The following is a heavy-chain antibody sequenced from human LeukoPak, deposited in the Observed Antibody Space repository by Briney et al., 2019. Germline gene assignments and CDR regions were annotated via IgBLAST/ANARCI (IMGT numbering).Heavy chain of an antibody. CDR3: ARDPEYYDSSGYCYPNTFDY. D-gene: IGHD3-22*01. Sequence: GGSLRLSCAASGFTFSSYAMHWVRQAPGKGLEWVAVISYDGSNKYYADSVKGRFTISRDNSKNTLYLQMNSLRAEDTAVYYCARDPEYYDSSGYCYPNTFDYWGQGTLVTVSS. V-gene: IGHV3-30-3*01. J-gene: IGHJ4*02. CDR1: GFTFSSYA. CDR2: ISYDGSNK.